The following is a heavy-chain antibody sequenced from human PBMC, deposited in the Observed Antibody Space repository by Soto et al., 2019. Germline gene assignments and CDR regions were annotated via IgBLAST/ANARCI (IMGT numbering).Heavy chain of an antibody. CDR2: INSDVGST. V-gene: IGHV3-74*01. J-gene: IGHJ3*01. CDR3: ARGSSTWRNALDV. D-gene: IGHD6-13*01. CDR1: GFTLSSYW. Sequence: EVQLVESGGGLVQPGGSLRLSCAASGFTLSSYWIHWVRQAPGKGLVWVSRINSDVGSTNYAESVKGRFTISRDNAENTVYLQMNSLRGEDTAVYYCARGSSTWRNALDVWGQGTMATVSS.